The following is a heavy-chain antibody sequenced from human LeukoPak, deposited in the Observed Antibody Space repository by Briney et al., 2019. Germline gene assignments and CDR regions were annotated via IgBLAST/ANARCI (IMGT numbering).Heavy chain of an antibody. V-gene: IGHV3-48*03. CDR3: ARGGSSRDFDY. CDR2: ISSSGSTI. D-gene: IGHD1-26*01. J-gene: IGHJ4*02. Sequence: GGSLGLSCAASGFTFSSYEMNWVRQAPGKGLEWVSYISSSGSTIYYADSVKGRFTISRDNAKNSLYLQMNSLRAEDTAVYYCARGGSSRDFDYWGQGTLVTVSS. CDR1: GFTFSSYE.